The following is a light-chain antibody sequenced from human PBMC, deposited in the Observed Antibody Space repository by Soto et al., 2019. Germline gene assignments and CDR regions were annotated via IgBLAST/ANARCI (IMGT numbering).Light chain of an antibody. CDR2: DAS. CDR1: QSVSSY. V-gene: IGKV3-11*01. J-gene: IGKJ3*01. Sequence: EIVLTQSPATLSSSPGERATLSCRASQSVSSYLAWYQQKPGQAPRLLIYDASNRATGIPARFSGSGSGTDFTLTISSLEPEDFAVYYCQQRSNGATFGPGTKVDIK. CDR3: QQRSNGAT.